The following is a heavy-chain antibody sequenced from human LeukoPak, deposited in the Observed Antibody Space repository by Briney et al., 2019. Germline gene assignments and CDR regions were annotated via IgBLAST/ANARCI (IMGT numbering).Heavy chain of an antibody. J-gene: IGHJ5*02. Sequence: GGSLRLSCAASGFTFSSYWIHWVRQAPGKVLVWVSHINTDGSGTYHADSVKGRFTISSANAKNTLYLQMNSLRAEDTAVYFCARDLDYGGHLWGQGTLVTVSS. CDR2: INTDGSGT. CDR1: GFTFSSYW. V-gene: IGHV3-74*01. D-gene: IGHD4-23*01. CDR3: ARDLDYGGHL.